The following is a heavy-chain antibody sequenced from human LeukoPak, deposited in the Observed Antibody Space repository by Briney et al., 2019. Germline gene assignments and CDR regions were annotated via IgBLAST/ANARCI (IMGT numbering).Heavy chain of an antibody. Sequence: PSETLSLTCTVSGGSITTYYWSWIRQPPGKGLGWIGYISYSGSTNNNPSLKSRVTTSLDTSKNQLSLKLTSVTAADSAAYYCAGSSGWSGVLDYWGQGTLVTVSS. J-gene: IGHJ4*02. CDR3: AGSSGWSGVLDY. CDR1: GGSITTYY. V-gene: IGHV4-59*01. CDR2: ISYSGST. D-gene: IGHD6-19*01.